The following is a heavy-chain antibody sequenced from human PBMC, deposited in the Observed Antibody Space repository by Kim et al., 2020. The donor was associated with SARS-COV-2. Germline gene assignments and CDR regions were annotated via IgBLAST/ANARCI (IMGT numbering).Heavy chain of an antibody. D-gene: IGHD3-10*01. V-gene: IGHV4-59*13. CDR2: IYYSGST. J-gene: IGHJ6*02. CDR1: GGSISSYY. Sequence: SETLSLICTVSGGSISSYYWSWIRQPPGKGLEWIGYIYYSGSTNSNPSLKSRVTLSVDTSKNQFSLKLSSVTAADTAVYYCARAGRLLWFGDIDYGMDVWGHGTTVTASS. CDR3: ARAGRLLWFGDIDYGMDV.